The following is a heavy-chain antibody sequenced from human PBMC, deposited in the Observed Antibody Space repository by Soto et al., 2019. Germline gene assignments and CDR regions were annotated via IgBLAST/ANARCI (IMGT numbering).Heavy chain of an antibody. CDR1: GGSISSGGYY. CDR3: ARDSDGYFDY. J-gene: IGHJ4*02. CDR2: IYYSGST. Sequence: PSETLSLTCTVSGGSISSGGYYWSWIRQHPGKGLEWIGYIYYSGSTYYNPSLKSRVTISVDTSKNQFSLKLSSVTAADTAVYYCARDSDGYFDYWGQGTLVTVS. V-gene: IGHV4-31*03.